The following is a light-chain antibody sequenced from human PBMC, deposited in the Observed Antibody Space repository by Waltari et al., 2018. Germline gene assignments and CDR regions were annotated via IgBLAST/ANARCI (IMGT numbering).Light chain of an antibody. CDR1: QSISRF. CDR2: TAS. J-gene: IGKJ2*01. V-gene: IGKV1-39*01. Sequence: IQMTQSPTSLSASVEDRVPITCRAGQSISRFLNWYQQKPGEAPKLLIYTASSLQSGVPSRFSGSGSGTDFTLTISSLQPEDFATYYCQHSYRPPYIFGQGTKLEIK. CDR3: QHSYRPPYI.